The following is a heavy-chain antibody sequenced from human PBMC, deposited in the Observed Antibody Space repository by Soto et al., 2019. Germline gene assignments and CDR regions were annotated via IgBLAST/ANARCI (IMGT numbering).Heavy chain of an antibody. CDR3: ARVTRFPDAFDI. CDR1: GGSFGTSY. V-gene: IGHV4-34*01. J-gene: IGHJ3*02. Sequence: QVHLQQWGAGLLKPSETLSLTSGVYGGSFGTSYWAWIRQSPEKGLEWIGEINHNGDSNYNPSLKMRVTISLDMSENQFSLKLTPVAAADTAVYYCARVTRFPDAFDIWGQGTPVIVSS. CDR2: INHNGDS.